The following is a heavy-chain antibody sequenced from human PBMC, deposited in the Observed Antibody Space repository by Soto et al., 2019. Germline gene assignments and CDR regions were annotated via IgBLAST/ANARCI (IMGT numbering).Heavy chain of an antibody. J-gene: IGHJ4*02. V-gene: IGHV3-23*01. CDR1: GFTFSSYA. CDR3: SRRSSGWYFDY. D-gene: IGHD6-19*01. CDR2: ISGSGDST. Sequence: EVQLLESGGGLVQPGGSLRLSCAASGFTFSSYAVSWVRQAPGKGLEWVSVISGSGDSTYYADSVKGRFTISRDNSKNTLYLQMNSLRAEDTAVYYFSRRSSGWYFDYWGQGTLVTVSS.